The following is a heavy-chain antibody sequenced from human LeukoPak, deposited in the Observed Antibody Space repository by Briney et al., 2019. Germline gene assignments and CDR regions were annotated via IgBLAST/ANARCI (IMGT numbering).Heavy chain of an antibody. V-gene: IGHV3-43*01. CDR2: ISWDGGST. D-gene: IGHD4-17*01. CDR3: AKADDYGDYYFDY. Sequence: GGSLGLSCAASGFTFDDYTMPWVRHAPGKGLEWVSLISWDGGSTYYADSVKGRFTISRDNSKNSLYLQMNSLRTEDTALYYCAKADDYGDYYFDYWGQGTLVTVSS. J-gene: IGHJ4*02. CDR1: GFTFDDYT.